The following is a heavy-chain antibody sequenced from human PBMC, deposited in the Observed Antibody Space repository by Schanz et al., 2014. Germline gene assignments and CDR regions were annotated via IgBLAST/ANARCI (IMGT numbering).Heavy chain of an antibody. V-gene: IGHV3-11*01. J-gene: IGHJ4*02. CDR3: ARLDSSSWYPRY. CDR1: GFTFSDYY. D-gene: IGHD6-13*01. CDR2: ISNSGTTI. Sequence: QVYLVESGGDLVKPGGSLRLSCAASGFTFSDYYMAWIRQAPGKGLEWVSYISNSGTTIYYADSVKGRFTISRDNANNSLFLRMNSLRAEDTAVYYCARLDSSSWYPRYWGQGTLVTVSS.